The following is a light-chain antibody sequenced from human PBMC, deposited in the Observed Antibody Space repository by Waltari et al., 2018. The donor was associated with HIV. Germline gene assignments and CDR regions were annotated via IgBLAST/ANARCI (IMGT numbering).Light chain of an antibody. CDR2: RDN. V-gene: IGLV3-25*03. J-gene: IGLJ1*01. Sequence: SYDLTQPPSVSVSPGQTARITCSGDALSKRYVYWYQQKPGQAPVMVIYRDNERPSGIPERFSGSRSETTVTLSIRGVQAEDEADYYCQVADSSGTYVFGTGTKVTVL. CDR1: ALSKRY. CDR3: QVADSSGTYV.